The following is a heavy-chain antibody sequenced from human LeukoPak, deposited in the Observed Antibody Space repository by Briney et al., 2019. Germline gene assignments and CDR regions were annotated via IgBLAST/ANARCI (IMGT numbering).Heavy chain of an antibody. Sequence: GGSLRLSCAASGFTFNNYALRWVRQAPGKGLEWVSSISGSGGTTFYADSVKGRFTISRDNSKNTLYLQMHSLRAEDTAVYYCASLYYYDSSGYPLGYWGQGTLVTVSS. J-gene: IGHJ4*02. D-gene: IGHD3-22*01. V-gene: IGHV3-23*01. CDR1: GFTFNNYA. CDR3: ASLYYYDSSGYPLGY. CDR2: ISGSGGTT.